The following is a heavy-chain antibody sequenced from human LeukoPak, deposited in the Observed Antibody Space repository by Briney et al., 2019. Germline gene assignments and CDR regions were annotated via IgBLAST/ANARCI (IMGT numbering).Heavy chain of an antibody. CDR3: ARQITDQSSGYDSIDY. CDR1: GYTFTTYW. CDR2: IYPGDSDP. J-gene: IGHJ4*02. D-gene: IGHD5-12*01. V-gene: IGHV5-51*01. Sequence: GESLKISCKGSGYTFTTYWIGWVRQMPGKGLEWMGIIYPGDSDPRYSPSFEGQVTISADKSFTTAYLQWSSLKASDTAMYYCARQITDQSSGYDSIDYWGQGTLVTVSS.